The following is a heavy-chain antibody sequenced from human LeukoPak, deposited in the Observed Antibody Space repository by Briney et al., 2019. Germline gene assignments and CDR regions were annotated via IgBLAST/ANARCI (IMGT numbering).Heavy chain of an antibody. D-gene: IGHD3-16*01. CDR1: GGSISSGGSY. J-gene: IGHJ4*02. CDR3: VRGRARGELVPGY. CDR2: IYYSGST. V-gene: IGHV4-61*08. Sequence: SETLSLTCTVSGGSISSGGSYWSWIRQPPGKGLEWIGCIYYSGSTNYNPSLKSRVTISVDTSKNQFSLKLSSVTAADTAVYYCVRGRARGELVPGYWCQGTLVTV.